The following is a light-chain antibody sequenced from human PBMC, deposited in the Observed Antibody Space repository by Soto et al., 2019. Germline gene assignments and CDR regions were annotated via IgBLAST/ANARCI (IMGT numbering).Light chain of an antibody. V-gene: IGKV2-30*01. Sequence: DVVLTQSPLSLPVTLGQPASISCRSSQSLVYIDGNTYLNWFHQRPGQSPRRLIYTVSNRDSGVPDRFSGSGSGTDFTLEISRVEAEDVGLFYCMQGTHWPLTFGGGTRVEIK. CDR3: MQGTHWPLT. CDR1: QSLVYIDGNTY. J-gene: IGKJ4*01. CDR2: TVS.